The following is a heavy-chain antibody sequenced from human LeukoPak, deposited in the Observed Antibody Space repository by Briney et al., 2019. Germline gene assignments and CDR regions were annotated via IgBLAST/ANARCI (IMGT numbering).Heavy chain of an antibody. V-gene: IGHV3-23*01. CDR2: ISGSGGST. CDR1: GFTFSSYA. CDR3: AKVGTPQLWLPYFDY. Sequence: GGSLRPSCAASGFTFSSYAMSWVRQAPGKGLEWVSAISGSGGSTYYADSVKGRFTISRDNSKNTLYLQMNSLRAEDTAVYYCAKVGTPQLWLPYFDYWGQGTLVTVSS. J-gene: IGHJ4*02. D-gene: IGHD5-18*01.